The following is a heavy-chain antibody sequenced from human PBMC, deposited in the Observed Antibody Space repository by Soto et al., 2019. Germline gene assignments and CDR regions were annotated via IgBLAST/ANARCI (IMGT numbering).Heavy chain of an antibody. CDR1: GGSISSYY. CDR3: ARDSSDFWSAYYYFDY. D-gene: IGHD3-3*01. J-gene: IGHJ4*02. V-gene: IGHV4-4*07. Sequence: SETPSLTCTVSGGSISSYYWSWIRQPAGKGLEWIGRIYTSGSTNYNPSLKSRVTMSVDTSKNQFSLKLSSVTAADTAVYYCARDSSDFWSAYYYFDYSGPGTLVTFYS. CDR2: IYTSGST.